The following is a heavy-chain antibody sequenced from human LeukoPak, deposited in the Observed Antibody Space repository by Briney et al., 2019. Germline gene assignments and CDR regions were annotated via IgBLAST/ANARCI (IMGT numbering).Heavy chain of an antibody. J-gene: IGHJ4*02. V-gene: IGHV3-30*02. CDR3: ARCLGATTLDY. CDR2: IRYDGSKK. CDR1: GFTFRSYG. D-gene: IGHD1-26*01. Sequence: GGSLRLSCAASGFTFRSYGMHWVRQAPGKGLEWVTFIRYDGSKKYYADSVKGRFTISRDNSKNTLYLQMNSLRAEDTAVYYCARCLGATTLDYWGQGTLVTVSS.